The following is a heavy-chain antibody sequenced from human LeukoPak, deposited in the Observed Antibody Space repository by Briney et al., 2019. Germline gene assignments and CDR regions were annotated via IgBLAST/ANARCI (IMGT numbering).Heavy chain of an antibody. J-gene: IGHJ4*02. CDR3: ARAHMVIPLGYDY. D-gene: IGHD2-21*01. CDR1: GYTFTSYY. CDR2: INPSGGST. Sequence: GASVKVSCKASGYTFTSYYMHWVRQAPGQGLEWMGIINPSGGSTSYTQKFQGRVTMTRDTSTSTVYMELSSLRSDDTAVYYCARAHMVIPLGYDYWGQGTLVTVSS. V-gene: IGHV1-46*01.